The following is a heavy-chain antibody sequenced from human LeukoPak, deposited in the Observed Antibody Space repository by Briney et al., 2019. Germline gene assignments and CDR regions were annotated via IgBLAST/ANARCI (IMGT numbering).Heavy chain of an antibody. D-gene: IGHD3-22*01. CDR2: ISNDGSNK. Sequence: GGSLRLSCEASGFTFTSYGMHWVRQAPGKGLEWVAVISNDGSNKHYADSVKGRLTISRDNSKNTLYLQMNSLRAEDTAVYYCAKENYYESSGYVDYWGQGTLVTVSS. V-gene: IGHV3-30*18. CDR1: GFTFTSYG. J-gene: IGHJ4*02. CDR3: AKENYYESSGYVDY.